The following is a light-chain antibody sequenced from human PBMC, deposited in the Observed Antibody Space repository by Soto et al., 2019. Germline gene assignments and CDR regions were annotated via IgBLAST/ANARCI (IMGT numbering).Light chain of an antibody. CDR2: GAS. V-gene: IGKV3-20*01. J-gene: IGKJ2*01. Sequence: EIMLTQSPGTLSLSPGERATLSCRASQTVNNNYLAWYQQKPGQAPRLLIYGASSRATGIPDRFSGSGSGTDFTLTISRLEPEDFAVYYCQQYGSSPMYTFGQGTKLEIK. CDR1: QTVNNNY. CDR3: QQYGSSPMYT.